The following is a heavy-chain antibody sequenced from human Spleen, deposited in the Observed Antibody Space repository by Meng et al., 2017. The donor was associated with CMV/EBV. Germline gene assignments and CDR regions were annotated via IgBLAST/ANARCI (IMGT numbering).Heavy chain of an antibody. D-gene: IGHD2-2*01. CDR1: GFTVSNNY. V-gene: IGHV3-30*03. CDR2: ILYDGSNK. J-gene: IGHJ4*02. CDR3: ARDKYQLPLDS. Sequence: GGSLRLSCAASGFTVSNNYISWVRQAPGKGLEWVADILYDGSNKYYAESVKGRFTISRDNSKNTLFLQMDSLRTDDTAVYYCARDKYQLPLDSWGQGTLVTVSS.